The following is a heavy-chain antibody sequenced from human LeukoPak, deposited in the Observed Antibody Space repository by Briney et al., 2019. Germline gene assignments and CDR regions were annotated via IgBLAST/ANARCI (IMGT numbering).Heavy chain of an antibody. CDR2: IYYSGST. CDR1: GGSISSGGYC. Sequence: SQTLSLTCTVSGGSISSGGYCWSWNRQHPGKGLEWIGYIYYSGSTYYNPSLKSRVTISVDTSKNQFSLKLSSVTAADTAVYYCARTMTTEDYYYYMDVWGKGTTVTVSS. CDR3: ARTMTTEDYYYYMDV. D-gene: IGHD4-11*01. V-gene: IGHV4-31*03. J-gene: IGHJ6*03.